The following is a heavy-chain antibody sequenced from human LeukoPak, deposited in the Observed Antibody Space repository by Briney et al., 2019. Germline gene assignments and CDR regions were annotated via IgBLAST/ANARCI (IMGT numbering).Heavy chain of an antibody. Sequence: GGSLRLSCAACGFSFNDYCMSWVRQAPGKGLEWVANIKQDGSDKYYVYSVKGRFTISRDNAKHSLYLQMSSLRAEDTAMYYCARDRDYSDSSGYYLFDYWGQGTLVTVSS. CDR3: ARDRDYSDSSGYYLFDY. D-gene: IGHD3-22*01. J-gene: IGHJ4*02. CDR1: GFSFNDYC. V-gene: IGHV3-7*03. CDR2: IKQDGSDK.